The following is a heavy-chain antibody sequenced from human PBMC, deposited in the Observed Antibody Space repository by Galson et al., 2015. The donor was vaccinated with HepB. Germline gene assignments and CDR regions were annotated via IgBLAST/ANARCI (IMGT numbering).Heavy chain of an antibody. D-gene: IGHD3-10*01. V-gene: IGHV1-46*03. CDR3: ARAEYYNGWGYRVFDN. Sequence: SVRVSCTASGFTFTNYDMHWVRQAPGKGLEWVGIIKPGGGTINYTQRLQGRFTMTRDKSTSTVYMELNSLRSEDTAMYYCARAEYYNGWGYRVFDNWGQGTMVTVSS. J-gene: IGHJ4*01. CDR2: IKPGGGTI. CDR1: GFTFTNYD.